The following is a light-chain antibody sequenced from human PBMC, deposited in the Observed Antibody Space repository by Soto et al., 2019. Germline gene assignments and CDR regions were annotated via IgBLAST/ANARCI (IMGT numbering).Light chain of an antibody. CDR1: SSDFGAYNF. CDR3: SSYTSSSTPYV. J-gene: IGLJ1*01. V-gene: IGLV2-14*01. CDR2: DVS. Sequence: QSALTQPASVSGSPGQSITISCTGTSSDFGAYNFVSWYQQHPGKAPKLMIYDVSNRPSGVSNRFSGSKSGNTASLTISGLQAEDEADYYCSSYTSSSTPYVFGTGTKVTVL.